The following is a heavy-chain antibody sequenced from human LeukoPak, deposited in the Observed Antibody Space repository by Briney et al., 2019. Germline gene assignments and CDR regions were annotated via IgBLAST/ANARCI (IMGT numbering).Heavy chain of an antibody. J-gene: IGHJ4*02. CDR1: NGSISIYY. CDR2: ISASGST. Sequence: SETLSLTCTVSNGSISIYYWSWVRQPAGKGLEWIGRISASGSTNYNPSLKSRVTMSLDTSKNQFTLKLSSVTAADTAVYYCAREITVTRPFDYWGPGTLVTVSS. D-gene: IGHD4-17*01. CDR3: AREITVTRPFDY. V-gene: IGHV4-4*07.